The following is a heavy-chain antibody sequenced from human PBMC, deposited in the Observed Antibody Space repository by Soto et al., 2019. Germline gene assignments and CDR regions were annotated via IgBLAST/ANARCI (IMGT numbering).Heavy chain of an antibody. V-gene: IGHV3-33*01. CDR3: ARDITMVRGVIMFFDY. J-gene: IGHJ4*02. Sequence: GGSLRLSCAASGFTFSSYGMHWVRQAPGKGLEWVAVIWYDGSNKYYADSVKGRFTISRDNSKNTLYLQMNSLRAEDTAVYYCARDITMVRGVIMFFDYWGQGTLVTVSS. CDR1: GFTFSSYG. D-gene: IGHD3-10*01. CDR2: IWYDGSNK.